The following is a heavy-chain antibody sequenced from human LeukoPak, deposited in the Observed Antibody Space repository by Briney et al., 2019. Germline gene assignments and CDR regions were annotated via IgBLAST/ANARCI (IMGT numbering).Heavy chain of an antibody. J-gene: IGHJ4*02. CDR3: AGLYSYGSGSSFDY. CDR2: IYTSGST. CDR1: GGSISSYY. D-gene: IGHD3-10*01. Sequence: SETLSLTCTVSGGSISSYYWSWIRQPAGKGLEWIGRIYTSGSTNYSPSLKSRVTMSVDTSKNQFSLKLSSVTAADTAVYYCAGLYSYGSGSSFDYWGQGTLLTVSS. V-gene: IGHV4-4*07.